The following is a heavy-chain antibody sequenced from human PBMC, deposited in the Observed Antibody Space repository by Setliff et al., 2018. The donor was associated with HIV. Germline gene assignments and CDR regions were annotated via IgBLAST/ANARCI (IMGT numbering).Heavy chain of an antibody. V-gene: IGHV1-69*13. CDR1: GGPFTSA. Sequence: EASVKVSCKASGGPFTSAFNWVRQVPGQGLEWMGGIIPIFGTANYAQNFGGRVTITADQSTTTSYLQPNSLRFEDTAIYYCASDSPAARFEELEDHYYYFMDVWGKGTTVTVSS. D-gene: IGHD3-10*01. J-gene: IGHJ6*03. CDR3: ASDSPAARFEELEDHYYYFMDV. CDR2: IIPIFGTA.